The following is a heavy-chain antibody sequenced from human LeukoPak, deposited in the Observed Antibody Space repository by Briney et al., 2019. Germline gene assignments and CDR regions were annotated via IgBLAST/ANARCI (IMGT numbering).Heavy chain of an antibody. V-gene: IGHV1-69*05. CDR3: ARNYDSSGYGLGY. CDR2: IIPIFGTA. Sequence: SVKVSCNASGCAFSSYAISWVRQAPGQGLEWMGGIIPIFGTANYAQKFQGRVTITTDESTSTAYMELSSLRSEDTAVYYCARNYDSSGYGLGYWGQGTLVTVSS. D-gene: IGHD3-22*01. CDR1: GCAFSSYA. J-gene: IGHJ4*02.